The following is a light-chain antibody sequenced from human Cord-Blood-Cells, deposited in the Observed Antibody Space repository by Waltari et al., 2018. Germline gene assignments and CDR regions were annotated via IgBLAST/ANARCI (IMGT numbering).Light chain of an antibody. V-gene: IGLV2-11*01. CDR2: DVS. CDR3: CSYAGSYPWV. CDR1: SSDVGGYNY. J-gene: IGLJ3*02. Sequence: QSALTQPRSVSGSPGQSVTISCTGTSSDVGGYNYVSWYQQHPGKAPKLMIYDVSKRPSGVPDRFSGSKSSNTACLTISGLQADDEADYYCCSYAGSYPWVFGGGTKLTVL.